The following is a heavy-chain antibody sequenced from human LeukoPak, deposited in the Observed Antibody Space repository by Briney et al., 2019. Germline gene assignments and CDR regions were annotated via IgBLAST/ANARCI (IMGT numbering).Heavy chain of an antibody. J-gene: IGHJ4*02. V-gene: IGHV3-21*01. CDR2: ISSDSSYI. Sequence: GGSLRLSCAASGFTFSSYIMNWVRQAPGKGLEWVSSISSDSSYIYYANSVKGRFTISRDNAKNSLYLQMNSLRAEDTAVYYCARGSVGGGNYFDYWGQGTLVTVSS. CDR3: ARGSVGGGNYFDY. D-gene: IGHD3-16*01. CDR1: GFTFSSYI.